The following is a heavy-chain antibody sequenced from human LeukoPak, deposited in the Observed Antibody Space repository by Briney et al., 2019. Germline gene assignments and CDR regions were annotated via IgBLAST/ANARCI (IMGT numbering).Heavy chain of an antibody. V-gene: IGHV3-30-3*01. D-gene: IGHD4-17*01. CDR3: ARDFTLTGGNYFDY. CDR2: ISYDGSNK. J-gene: IGHJ4*02. Sequence: GGSLRLSCAASGFTFSSYAMHWVRQAPGKGLEWVAVISYDGSNKYYADSVKGRFTISRDNSKNTLYLQMNSLRAEDTAVYYCARDFTLTGGNYFDYWGQGTLVTVSS. CDR1: GFTFSSYA.